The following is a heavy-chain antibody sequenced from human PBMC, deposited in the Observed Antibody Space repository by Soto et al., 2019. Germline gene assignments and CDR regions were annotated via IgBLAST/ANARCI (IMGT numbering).Heavy chain of an antibody. CDR3: VRDGGVVVPRTLWWTFDH. D-gene: IGHD2-15*01. Sequence: ASVKVSCKASGYSFTSYAISWVRQAPGQGLEWMGWISASNGNTDYAQKLQGRVTMTTDTPTSTTYMELRSLRSDDTAVYYCVRDGGVVVPRTLWWTFDHWGPGTLVTVSS. J-gene: IGHJ4*02. CDR2: ISASNGNT. V-gene: IGHV1-18*01. CDR1: GYSFTSYA.